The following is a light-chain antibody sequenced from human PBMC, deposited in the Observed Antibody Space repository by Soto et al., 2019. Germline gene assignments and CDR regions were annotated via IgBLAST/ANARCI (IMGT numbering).Light chain of an antibody. CDR1: QSVSSK. V-gene: IGKV3-15*01. Sequence: EIWMTQSPATLSVSPGERATLSCRASQSVSSKLAWYQQKPGQPPRLLIYGASTRATGISARFSGSGSGTEFTLTISSLQSEDFAVYYCQKYNNWPLTFGGGTKVGIK. CDR2: GAS. CDR3: QKYNNWPLT. J-gene: IGKJ4*01.